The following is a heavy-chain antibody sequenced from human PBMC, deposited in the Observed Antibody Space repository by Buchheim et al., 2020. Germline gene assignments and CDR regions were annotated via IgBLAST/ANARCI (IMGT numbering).Heavy chain of an antibody. V-gene: IGHV3-74*01. CDR2: TYSGNT. J-gene: IGHJ4*02. CDR1: GFTFSSYW. Sequence: EVQLLESGGGLVQPGGSLRLSCVASGFTFSSYWMHWVRQAPGKGLEWVSRTYSGNTYYADYVKGRFTTSRDDARSTLHLQMSSVRSEDTAVYYCVRGGTGYGNFDDWGLGTL. D-gene: IGHD5-12*01. CDR3: VRGGTGYGNFDD.